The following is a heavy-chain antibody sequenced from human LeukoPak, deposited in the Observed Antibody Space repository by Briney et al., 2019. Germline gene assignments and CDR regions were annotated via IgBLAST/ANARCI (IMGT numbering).Heavy chain of an antibody. D-gene: IGHD3-9*01. CDR3: ARGEVRGRYFDWLSGAAFY. CDR2: IYSGGST. J-gene: IGHJ4*02. V-gene: IGHV3-66*01. Sequence: TGGSLRLSCAASGFTVSSNYMSWVRQAPGKGLEWVSVIYSGGSTYYADSVKGRFTISRDNSKNTLYLQMNSLRAEDTAIYYCARGEVRGRYFDWLSGAAFYWGQGTLVTVSS. CDR1: GFTVSSNY.